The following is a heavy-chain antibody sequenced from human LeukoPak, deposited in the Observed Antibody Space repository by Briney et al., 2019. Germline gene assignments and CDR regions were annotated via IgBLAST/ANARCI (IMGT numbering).Heavy chain of an antibody. Sequence: GGSLRLSCAASGFAFSDYYMTWIRQGPGKGPEWLSYISSSGSTMYYADSVKGRFTVSRDNAKNSLYLQMNSLRAEDTAVYYCAGLHYYAMDLWGQGTTVTVSS. CDR2: ISSSGSTM. CDR3: AGLHYYAMDL. V-gene: IGHV3-11*01. CDR1: GFAFSDYY. J-gene: IGHJ6*02.